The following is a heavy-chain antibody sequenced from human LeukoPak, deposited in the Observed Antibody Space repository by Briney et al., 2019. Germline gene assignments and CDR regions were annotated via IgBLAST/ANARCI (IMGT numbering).Heavy chain of an antibody. J-gene: IGHJ3*02. CDR3: ARDEYSSINDAFDI. V-gene: IGHV4-38-2*02. Sequence: SETLSLTCTVSGGSISIYYWGWIRQPPGKGLEWIGSIYHSGSTYYNPSLKSRVTISVDTSKNQFSLKLSSVTAADTAVYYCARDEYSSINDAFDIWGQGTMVTVSS. CDR2: IYHSGST. CDR1: GGSISIYY. D-gene: IGHD6-6*01.